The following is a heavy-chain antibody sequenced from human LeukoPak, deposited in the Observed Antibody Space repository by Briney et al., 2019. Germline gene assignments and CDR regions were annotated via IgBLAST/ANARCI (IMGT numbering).Heavy chain of an antibody. CDR3: ATPPVTAAILVATYYYMDV. D-gene: IGHD2-2*02. V-gene: IGHV3-23*01. CDR1: GFTFSSYA. CDR2: ISCSGGST. Sequence: GGSLRLSCAASGFTFSSYAMSWVRQAPGKGLEWVSAISCSGGSTYYADSVKGRFTISRDNSKNTRYLQMNSLRAEDTAVYYCATPPVTAAILVATYYYMDVXXXXTTVTVSS. J-gene: IGHJ6*03.